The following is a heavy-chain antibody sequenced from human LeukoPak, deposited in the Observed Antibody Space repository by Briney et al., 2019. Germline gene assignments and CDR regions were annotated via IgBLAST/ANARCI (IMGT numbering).Heavy chain of an antibody. CDR1: GFTFSNYA. CDR3: ARAIRYFDWLLSYYFDY. Sequence: GGSLRLSCAASGFTFSNYAMSWVRQAPGKGLEWVSVIYSGGSTYYADSVKGRFTISRDNSKNTLYLQMNSLRAEDTAVYYCARAIRYFDWLLSYYFDYWGQGTLVTVSS. V-gene: IGHV3-53*01. CDR2: IYSGGST. D-gene: IGHD3-9*01. J-gene: IGHJ4*02.